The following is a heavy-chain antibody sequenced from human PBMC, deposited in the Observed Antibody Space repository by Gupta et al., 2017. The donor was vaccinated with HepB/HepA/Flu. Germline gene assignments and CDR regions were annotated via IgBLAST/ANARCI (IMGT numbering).Heavy chain of an antibody. V-gene: IGHV1-46*01. CDR1: GYTFTSHY. D-gene: IGHD6-19*01. J-gene: IGHJ5*02. CDR3: AGGYYSSGGWYFDP. CDR2: LNPSGGST. Sequence: QVQLVQSGAEVKKPGASVNVSCKASGYTFTSHYMHWVRQAPGQGLEWMGGLNPSGGSTDYAHIYQGRVTMTRDTSTITAYLDLSTLRSEATAVYYWAGGYYSSGGWYFDPWGQGTPVTVSS.